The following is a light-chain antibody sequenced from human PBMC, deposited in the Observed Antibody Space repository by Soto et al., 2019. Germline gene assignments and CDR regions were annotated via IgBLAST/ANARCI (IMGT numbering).Light chain of an antibody. V-gene: IGKV3-20*01. CDR3: QQYGSSPLT. CDR1: QRVSSSY. J-gene: IGKJ4*01. Sequence: EIVLTQSPGTLSLSPGERAALSCRASQRVSSSYLAWYQQKPGQAPRLLIYGASSRATGIPDRFSGSGSGTDFTLTISRLEPEDFAVYYCQQYGSSPLTFGGGPTVELK. CDR2: GAS.